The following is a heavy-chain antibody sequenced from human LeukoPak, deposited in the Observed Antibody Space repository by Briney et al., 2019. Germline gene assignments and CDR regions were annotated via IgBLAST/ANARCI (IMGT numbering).Heavy chain of an antibody. CDR1: GYSFSTFD. CDR2: TNPNSGNT. D-gene: IGHD3-10*01. CDR3: ARGGILVQGVTILYGMDV. J-gene: IGHJ6*02. V-gene: IGHV1-8*01. Sequence: ASVKVSCKTSGYSFSTFDINWVRQATGQGLEWMGWTNPNSGNTNYEQKFQGRLTMTRDTSISTAYMELSSLRSEDTAVYYCARGGILVQGVTILYGMDVWGQGTTVTVSS.